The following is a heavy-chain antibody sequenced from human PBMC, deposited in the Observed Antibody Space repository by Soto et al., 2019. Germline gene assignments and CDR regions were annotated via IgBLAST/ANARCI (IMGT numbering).Heavy chain of an antibody. D-gene: IGHD2-21*02. J-gene: IGHJ6*02. CDR3: AREDDGGDSLDV. CDR2: IHHSGSI. Sequence: SETLSLSCTVAGGSSSGDDDHWTWVRQSPERGLGWIGYIHHSGSILYNPSLQSRVTISVDTSKNQFSLHLSSVTAADTAVYFCAREDDGGDSLDVWGQGTTVTVSS. V-gene: IGHV4-30-4*08. CDR1: GGSSSGDDDH.